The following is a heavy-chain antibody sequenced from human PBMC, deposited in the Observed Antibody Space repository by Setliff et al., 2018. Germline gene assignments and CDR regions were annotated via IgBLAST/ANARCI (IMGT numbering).Heavy chain of an antibody. J-gene: IGHJ3*02. CDR2: INSSSGRT. Sequence: RASVKVSCKASGYTFTSHYMHWVRQAPGLGLEWMGTINSSSGRTSYAQKFQGRVTMTRDTSTSTVYMDMSSLRSEDTAVYYCARDVFPYHYEGAFDIWGQGTMVTVSS. D-gene: IGHD3-22*01. CDR1: GYTFTSHY. CDR3: ARDVFPYHYEGAFDI. V-gene: IGHV1-46*01.